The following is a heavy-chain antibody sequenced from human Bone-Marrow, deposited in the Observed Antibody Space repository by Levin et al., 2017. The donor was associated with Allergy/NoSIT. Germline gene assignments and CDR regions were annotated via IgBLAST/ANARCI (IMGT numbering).Heavy chain of an antibody. D-gene: IGHD2-21*02. CDR1: ESSFTTDR. J-gene: IGHJ3*02. V-gene: IGHV3-30-3*01. Sequence: PGGSLRLSCAASESSFTTDRIHWVRQAPGKGLEWVAVISYDGNFKDYVESGKGRFTVSKDNSKKMVYLEMDNLRPEDTGLYYCARVKSDWPTMNGALDIWGRGTMVIVSS. CDR3: ARVKSDWPTMNGALDI. CDR2: ISYDGNFK.